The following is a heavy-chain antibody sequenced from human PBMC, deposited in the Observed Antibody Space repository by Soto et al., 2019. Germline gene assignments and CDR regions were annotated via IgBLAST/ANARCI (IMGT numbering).Heavy chain of an antibody. Sequence: QVQLGQSGAEVKKPGASVKVSCKASGYTFINYGISWVRQAPGQGLEWVGWIDTYNGNTNYAQRLQGRVTMTTDTSTSTVYMELTSLRSDDTAVYYCARDLGRCSGGTCYRNWFDPWGQGTLVTVSS. D-gene: IGHD2-15*01. CDR1: GYTFINYG. V-gene: IGHV1-18*01. CDR3: ARDLGRCSGGTCYRNWFDP. J-gene: IGHJ5*02. CDR2: IDTYNGNT.